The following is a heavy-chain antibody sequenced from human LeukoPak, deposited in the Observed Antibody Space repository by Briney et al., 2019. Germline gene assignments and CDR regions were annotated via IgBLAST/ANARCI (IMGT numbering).Heavy chain of an antibody. V-gene: IGHV2-5*02. D-gene: IGHD5-18*01. CDR2: IYWDDDK. CDR1: GFSLSTSGVG. Sequence: VSGPTLVNPTQTLTLTCTFSGFSLSTSGVGVGWIRQPPGKALEWLALIYWDDDKRYSPSLKSRLTITKDTSKNQVVLTMTNMDPVDTATYYCAHTILTFGYSYGFGKGFDIWGQGTMVTVSS. CDR3: AHTILTFGYSYGFGKGFDI. J-gene: IGHJ3*02.